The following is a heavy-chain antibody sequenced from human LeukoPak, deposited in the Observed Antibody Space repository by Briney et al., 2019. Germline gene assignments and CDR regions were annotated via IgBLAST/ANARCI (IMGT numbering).Heavy chain of an antibody. Sequence: GRSLRLSCAASGFTFSNYGIHWVRQAPGKGLEWVALISYDGSNEFYADSVKGRFTISRDNSRNTLYLQMNSLRAEDTAVYYCARGGRRYNWFDPWGQGTLVTVSS. CDR3: ARGGRRYNWFDP. D-gene: IGHD3-16*01. J-gene: IGHJ5*02. CDR2: ISYDGSNE. CDR1: GFTFSNYG. V-gene: IGHV3-30*03.